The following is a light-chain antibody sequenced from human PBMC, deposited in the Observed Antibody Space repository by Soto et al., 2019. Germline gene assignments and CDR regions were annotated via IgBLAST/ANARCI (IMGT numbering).Light chain of an antibody. CDR1: QSVLYSSNNKNY. V-gene: IGKV4-1*01. CDR3: QQYYTTPWT. CDR2: WAS. Sequence: DIVMTQSPDSLAVSLGERATINCKSSQSVLYSSNNKNYLAWYQQKPGQPPKLLIYWASTRESGVPDRISGSGSGTDFTLTISSLQAEDVAVYYCQQYYTTPWTFGQGVQVEIK. J-gene: IGKJ1*01.